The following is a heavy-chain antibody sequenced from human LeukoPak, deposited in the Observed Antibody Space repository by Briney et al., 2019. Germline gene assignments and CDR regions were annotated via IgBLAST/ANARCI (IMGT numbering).Heavy chain of an antibody. CDR3: ARGLRMTTITPREYFDY. J-gene: IGHJ4*02. Sequence: PGGSLRLSCAASGFTFSSDAMTWVRQAPGKGLEWVAVIWYDGSNKYYADSVKGRFTISRDNSKNTLYQQMNSLRAEDTAVYYCARGLRMTTITPREYFDYWGQGTLVTVSS. CDR2: IWYDGSNK. D-gene: IGHD5-24*01. CDR1: GFTFSSDA. V-gene: IGHV3-33*08.